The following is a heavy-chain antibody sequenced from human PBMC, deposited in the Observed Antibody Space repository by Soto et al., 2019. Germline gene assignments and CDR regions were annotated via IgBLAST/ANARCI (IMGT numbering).Heavy chain of an antibody. Sequence: EVQLVESGGGLVKPGVSLRLSCAASGFTFSSYSMNWVRQAPGKGLEWVSSISSSSSYIYYADSVKGRFTISRDNAKNSLYLQTNSLRAEDTAVYYCARDDKGATGKYFDYWGQGTLVTVSS. D-gene: IGHD5-12*01. J-gene: IGHJ4*02. V-gene: IGHV3-21*01. CDR2: ISSSSSYI. CDR1: GFTFSSYS. CDR3: ARDDKGATGKYFDY.